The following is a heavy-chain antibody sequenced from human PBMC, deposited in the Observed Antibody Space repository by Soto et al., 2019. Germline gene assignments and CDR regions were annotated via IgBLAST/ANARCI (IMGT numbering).Heavy chain of an antibody. CDR2: IWYDGTNA. D-gene: IGHD3-22*01. Sequence: XGSLRLSCAASALIVSGYCMHWVRQAPGKGLEWVAVIWYDGTNAYYSESVRGRFTISRDNSRNTLYLQMDSLRAEDTAVYYCARDNRDSSGYYGWLDPWGQGTQVTVSS. V-gene: IGHV3-33*01. CDR1: ALIVSGYC. CDR3: ARDNRDSSGYYGWLDP. J-gene: IGHJ5*02.